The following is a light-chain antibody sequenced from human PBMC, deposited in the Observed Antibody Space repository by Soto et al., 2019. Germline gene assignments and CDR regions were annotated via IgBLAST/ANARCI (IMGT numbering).Light chain of an antibody. V-gene: IGLV2-23*02. J-gene: IGLJ1*01. CDR3: ASYARSGPDV. Sequence: SVSGAPGHSGMTSSSGKDIGNYNLVSWYQHLPGRAPKLLIFEVTMRPSGISDRFSGSKSASTASLTISGLQSEFLGDYACASYARSGPDVFGTGT. CDR1: KDIGNYNL. CDR2: EVT.